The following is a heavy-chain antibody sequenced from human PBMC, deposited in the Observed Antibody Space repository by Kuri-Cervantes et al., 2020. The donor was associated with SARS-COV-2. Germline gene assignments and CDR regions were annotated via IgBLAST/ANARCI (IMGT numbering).Heavy chain of an antibody. CDR3: ARLGETYDSSGYLIFSPQEIFDY. CDR1: GGTFSSYA. CDR2: IIPIFGTA. V-gene: IGHV1-69*13. D-gene: IGHD3-22*01. Sequence: SVKVSCKASGGTFSSYAISWVRQAPGQGLEWMGGIIPIFGTANYAQKFQGRVTITADESTSTAYLQWSSLKASDTAMCYCARLGETYDSSGYLIFSPQEIFDYWGQGTLVTVSS. J-gene: IGHJ4*02.